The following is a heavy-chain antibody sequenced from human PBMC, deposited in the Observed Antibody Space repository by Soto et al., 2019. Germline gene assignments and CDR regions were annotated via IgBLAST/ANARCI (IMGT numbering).Heavy chain of an antibody. V-gene: IGHV3-9*01. J-gene: IGHJ3*02. Sequence: EVQLVESGGGLVQPGRSLRLSCAASGFTFDDYAMHWVRQAPGKGLEWVSGISWNSGSIGYADSVKGRFTISRDNAKNSLYLQMNSLRAEDTALYYCAKERRRSGGWYSAFDIWGQGTMVTVSS. CDR3: AKERRRSGGWYSAFDI. D-gene: IGHD6-19*01. CDR1: GFTFDDYA. CDR2: ISWNSGSI.